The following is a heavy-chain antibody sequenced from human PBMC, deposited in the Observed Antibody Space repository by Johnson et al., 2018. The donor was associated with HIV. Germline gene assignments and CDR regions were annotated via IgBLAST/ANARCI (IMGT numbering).Heavy chain of an antibody. D-gene: IGHD3-3*01. CDR3: ARGRMHFLEGGAFDI. V-gene: IGHV3-74*01. J-gene: IGHJ3*02. CDR1: GFTFSSYW. Sequence: VQLVESGGGLVQPGGSLRLSCAASGFTFSSYWMHWVRQAPGKGLVWVSRINSDGSSTSYADSVKGRFTISIDNAKNTLYLQMNSLRAEDTAVYYCARGRMHFLEGGAFDIWGQGTMVTVSS. CDR2: INSDGSST.